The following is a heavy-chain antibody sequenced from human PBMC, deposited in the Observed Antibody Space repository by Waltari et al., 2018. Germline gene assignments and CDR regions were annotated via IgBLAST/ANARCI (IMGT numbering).Heavy chain of an antibody. D-gene: IGHD5-12*01. V-gene: IGHV3-74*03. CDR1: GFTFSSFW. CDR2: ISTDASDT. CDR3: ARGRKRGLQLVY. Sequence: EEQLVESGGGLVQPGDSLRLSCAASGFTFSSFWMNWVRQAPGKGPLCVSRISTDASDTTYADSVKGRFTISRDNARNTLYLQMSSLRSENTAVYYWARGRKRGLQLVYWGQGTLVTVSS. J-gene: IGHJ4*02.